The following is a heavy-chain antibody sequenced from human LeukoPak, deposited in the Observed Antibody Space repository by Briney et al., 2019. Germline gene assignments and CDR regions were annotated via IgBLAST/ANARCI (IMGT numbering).Heavy chain of an antibody. D-gene: IGHD6-19*01. J-gene: IGHJ4*02. CDR3: ARGRRSGWYVYFDY. CDR2: IYSGGST. CDR1: GFTVSSNY. V-gene: IGHV3-66*02. Sequence: GGSLRLSCAASGFTVSSNYMSWVRQAPGKGLKWVSVIYSGGSTYYADSVKGRFTISRDNSKNTLYLQMNSLRAEDTAVYYCARGRRSGWYVYFDYWGQGTLVTVSS.